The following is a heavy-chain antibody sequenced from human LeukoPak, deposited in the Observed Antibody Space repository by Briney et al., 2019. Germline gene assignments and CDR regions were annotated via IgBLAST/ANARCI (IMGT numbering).Heavy chain of an antibody. J-gene: IGHJ4*02. CDR1: GFTFSYYW. V-gene: IGHV3-7*01. D-gene: IGHD3-10*01. CDR3: AREGGSGSYYFDY. CDR2: IKEDGSEK. Sequence: GGSLRLSCAASGFTFSYYWMSWVRQAPGKGLEWVANIKEDGSEKYYVDPVKGRFTISRDNAKNSLYLQMNSLRAEDTAVYYCAREGGSGSYYFDYWGQGTLVTVSS.